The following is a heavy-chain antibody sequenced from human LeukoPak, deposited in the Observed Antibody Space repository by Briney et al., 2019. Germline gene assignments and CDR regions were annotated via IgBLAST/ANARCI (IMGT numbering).Heavy chain of an antibody. J-gene: IGHJ4*02. Sequence: PSETLSLTCTVSGGSISSSSYYWGWIRQPPGKGLEWIGSIYYSGSTYYNPSPKSRVTISVDTSKNQFSLKLSSVTAADTAVYYCARVLPYRSGLLMAIGYCSGGSCYFDYWGQGTLVTVSS. V-gene: IGHV4-39*07. CDR2: IYYSGST. CDR1: GGSISSSSYY. CDR3: ARVLPYRSGLLMAIGYCSGGSCYFDY. D-gene: IGHD2-15*01.